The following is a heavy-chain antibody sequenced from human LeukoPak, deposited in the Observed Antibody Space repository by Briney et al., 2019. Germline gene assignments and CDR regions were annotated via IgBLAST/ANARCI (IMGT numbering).Heavy chain of an antibody. CDR3: ARDPRLRFLEWLFQSPYRINGWFDP. J-gene: IGHJ5*02. V-gene: IGHV3-23*01. CDR2: ISGSGGSP. Sequence: GGSLRLSCAASRFTFTSFAMNWVRQAPGKGLEWISSISGSGGSPNYADSVKGRFTISRDNSRNTVSLQMNSLRAEDTAMYYCARDPRLRFLEWLFQSPYRINGWFDPWGQGTLVTVSS. CDR1: RFTFTSFA. D-gene: IGHD3-3*01.